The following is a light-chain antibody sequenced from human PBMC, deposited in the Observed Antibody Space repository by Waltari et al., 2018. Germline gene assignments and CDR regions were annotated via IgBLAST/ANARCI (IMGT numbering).Light chain of an antibody. Sequence: QSALTQPASVSGSPGQSITISSTGSTSDVGGYNLVSWYRQFPNNAPQPIIYEGTRRPSGVSSRFSASKSGNTASLTISGLQAEDEALYFCSSYARSDNSVLFGGGTQLSVL. J-gene: IGLJ2*01. CDR3: SSYARSDNSVL. CDR2: EGT. V-gene: IGLV2-23*01. CDR1: TSDVGGYNL.